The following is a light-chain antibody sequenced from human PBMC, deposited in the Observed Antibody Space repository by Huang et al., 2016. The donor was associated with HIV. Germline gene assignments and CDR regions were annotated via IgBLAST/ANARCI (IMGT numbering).Light chain of an antibody. CDR1: QSLVYGDGNIY. Sequence: DVLLTQSPLSLPVTLGQPAFITCKSNQSLVYGDGNIYLNWFHQRPGRSPRRMIYELSNRDSGVPDRCSAGGAGTVFKLWISEVEAEDVGDYYCMQASHGAATFGQGTRVDIK. CDR2: ELS. CDR3: MQASHGAAT. J-gene: IGKJ1*01. V-gene: IGKV2-30*01.